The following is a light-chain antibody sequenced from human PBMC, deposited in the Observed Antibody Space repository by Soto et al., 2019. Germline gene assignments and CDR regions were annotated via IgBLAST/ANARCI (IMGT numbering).Light chain of an antibody. CDR3: SSYTSSSTPYV. CDR2: DVT. J-gene: IGLJ1*01. Sequence: QSVLTQPASVSGSPGQSITISCTGTSSDVGGYNYVSWYQQHPVKAPKLMIYDVTNRPSGVSDRFSGFKSGNTASLTISGLQAEDEADYYCSSYTSSSTPYVFGTGTKVTVL. V-gene: IGLV2-14*01. CDR1: SSDVGGYNY.